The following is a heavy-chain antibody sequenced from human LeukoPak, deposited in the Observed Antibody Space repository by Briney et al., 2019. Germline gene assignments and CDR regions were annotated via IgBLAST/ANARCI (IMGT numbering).Heavy chain of an antibody. V-gene: IGHV4-34*01. D-gene: IGHD2-21*02. CDR1: GVSFDDYY. J-gene: IGHJ4*02. CDR3: TRMTAGHDY. CDR2: INHSGYT. Sequence: PSETLSLTCAVSGVSFDDYYWSWVRQTPGKGLEWLGEINHSGYTNDSPSHKSRVTLSIDTSRKQFSLNLRSVTVAYTGIYYCTRMTAGHDYWGQGTLVTVSS.